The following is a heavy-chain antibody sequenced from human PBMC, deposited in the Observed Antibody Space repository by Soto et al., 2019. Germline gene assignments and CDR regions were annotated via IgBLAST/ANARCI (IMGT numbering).Heavy chain of an antibody. Sequence: PSETLSLTCAVYGGSFSGYYWSWIRQPPGKGLEWIGEINHSGSTNYNPSLKSRVTISVDTSKNQFSLKLSSVTAADTAVYYCARGIAFDYWGQGTLVTVSS. D-gene: IGHD6-13*01. V-gene: IGHV4-34*01. CDR2: INHSGST. CDR1: GGSFSGYY. J-gene: IGHJ4*02. CDR3: ARGIAFDY.